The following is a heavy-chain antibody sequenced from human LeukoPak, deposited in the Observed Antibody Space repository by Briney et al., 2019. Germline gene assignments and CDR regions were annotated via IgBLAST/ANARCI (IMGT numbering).Heavy chain of an antibody. V-gene: IGHV3-13*01. Sequence: PGGSLRLSCAASGFTFSTYDMHWVRQVTGKGLEWVSAIGKAGDTHYPGSVKGRFTVSRENAKNSLYLQMNSLRVEDTAVYYCVRDPSGWGMDVWGQGTTVTVSS. D-gene: IGHD6-19*01. CDR3: VRDPSGWGMDV. CDR2: IGKAGDT. J-gene: IGHJ6*02. CDR1: GFTFSTYD.